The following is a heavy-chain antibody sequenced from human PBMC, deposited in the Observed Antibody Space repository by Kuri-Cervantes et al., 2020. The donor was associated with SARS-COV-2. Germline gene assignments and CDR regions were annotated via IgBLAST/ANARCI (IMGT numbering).Heavy chain of an antibody. Sequence: SVKVSCKASGGTFSSYAISWVRQAPGQGLEWMGRIIPILGIANYAQKFQGRVTITEDKSTSTAYMELSSLRSEDTAVYYCARAVTETYCSSTSCYLYYYYYYYMDVWGKGTTVTVSS. CDR1: GGTFSSYA. D-gene: IGHD2-2*01. V-gene: IGHV1-69*04. CDR2: IIPILGIA. CDR3: ARAVTETYCSSTSCYLYYYYYYYMDV. J-gene: IGHJ6*03.